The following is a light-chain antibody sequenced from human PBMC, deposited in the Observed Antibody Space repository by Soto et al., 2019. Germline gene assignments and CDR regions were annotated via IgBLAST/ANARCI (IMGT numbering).Light chain of an antibody. Sequence: QSALTQPASVSGSPGQSITISCTGTSSDVGGYNYVSWYQQYPGKAPKLMIYEVSKRPSGVPDRFSGSKSGNTASLTVSGLQAEDEADYYCSSYAGSNEGVFGTGTKVTVL. CDR3: SSYAGSNEGV. V-gene: IGLV2-8*01. CDR2: EVS. CDR1: SSDVGGYNY. J-gene: IGLJ1*01.